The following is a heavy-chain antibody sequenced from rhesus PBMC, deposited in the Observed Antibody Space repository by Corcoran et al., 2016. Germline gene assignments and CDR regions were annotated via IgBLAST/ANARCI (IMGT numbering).Heavy chain of an antibody. D-gene: IGHD2-15*01. Sequence: EVQLVESGGGVVQPGGSLRLSCAASGFTFDDYAMHWVRQAPGKGLEWVSGISWSGGSTDYAASVKGQFTISRANAKNSLYLQMGSLRAEDTALYYCARSAPLLTVGFDYWGQGVLVTVSS. CDR1: GFTFDDYA. CDR3: ARSAPLLTVGFDY. CDR2: ISWSGGST. V-gene: IGHV3-201*01. J-gene: IGHJ4*01.